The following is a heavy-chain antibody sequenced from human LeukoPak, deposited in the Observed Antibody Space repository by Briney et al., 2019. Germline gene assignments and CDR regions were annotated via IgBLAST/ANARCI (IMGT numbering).Heavy chain of an antibody. J-gene: IGHJ4*02. CDR3: ATRPRYFVCLDY. CDR2: FDPEDGET. Sequence: ASVKVASKVSGYTLTELSMHWVRQAPGKGLEWMGGFDPEDGETIYAQKFQGRVTMTEDTPPDQAYMDLSSLRSEDTPVYYCATRPRYFVCLDYWGQGTLVTVSS. CDR1: GYTLTELS. D-gene: IGHD3-9*01. V-gene: IGHV1-24*01.